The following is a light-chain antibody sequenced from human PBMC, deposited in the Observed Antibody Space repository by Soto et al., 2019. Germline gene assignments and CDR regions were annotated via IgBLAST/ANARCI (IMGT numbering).Light chain of an antibody. CDR2: GAF. CDR1: QSVSSN. J-gene: IGKJ1*01. V-gene: IGKV3-15*01. CDR3: QQYNSYWT. Sequence: IVMTQSPGTLSLSPGERATLSCRASQSVSSNLAWYQQKPGQAPSLLIYGAFTRATGIPARFSGTGSGTEFTLTISSLQPDDFATYYCQQYNSYWTFGQGTKVDIK.